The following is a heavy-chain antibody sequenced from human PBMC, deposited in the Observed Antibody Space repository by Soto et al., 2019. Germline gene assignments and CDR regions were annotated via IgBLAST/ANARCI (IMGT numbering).Heavy chain of an antibody. CDR3: ASSHAGAHITAAVH. J-gene: IGHJ4*02. V-gene: IGHV4-30-2*01. CDR2: IYHSGRT. Sequence: LQLQESGSGLVEPSQTLALPCAVSGGSIRRGGYSWSWVRQPPGKGLEWIGFIYHSGRTHYNPSLKSRVTISVDRSKNQFSLKLSSVTAADTAVYYCASSHAGAHITAAVHWGQGTLVTVSS. D-gene: IGHD6-13*01. CDR1: GGSIRRGGYS.